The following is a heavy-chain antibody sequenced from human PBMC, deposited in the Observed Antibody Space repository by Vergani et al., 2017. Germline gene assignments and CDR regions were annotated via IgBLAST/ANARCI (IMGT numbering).Heavy chain of an antibody. J-gene: IGHJ5*02. CDR2: IYYSGST. Sequence: QLQLQESGPGLVKPSATLSLTCSVSGASIRSSNYYWGWIRQPPGKGLEWIASIYYSGSTYYNPSLKSRVTISVDTSKNQFSPKLSSVTDADTAVYFCARHSTVEWLVKLGWIDPWGQGILVTVSS. CDR3: ARHSTVEWLVKLGWIDP. V-gene: IGHV4-39*01. D-gene: IGHD6-19*01. CDR1: GASIRSSNYY.